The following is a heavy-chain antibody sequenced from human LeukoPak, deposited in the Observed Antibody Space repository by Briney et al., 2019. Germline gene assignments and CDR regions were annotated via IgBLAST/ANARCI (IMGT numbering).Heavy chain of an antibody. D-gene: IGHD2-2*01. V-gene: IGHV1-8*02. CDR1: GYTFTNYD. CDR2: MHPSSGNT. CDR3: ARGSGQLPEGL. J-gene: IGHJ4*02. Sequence: ASVKVSCKASGYTFTNYDINWVRQATGQWLEWMGWMHPSSGNTGYAQQFQGRVTMTRNISISTAYMELSSLRSEDTAVYYCARGSGQLPEGLWGQGTLLTVSS.